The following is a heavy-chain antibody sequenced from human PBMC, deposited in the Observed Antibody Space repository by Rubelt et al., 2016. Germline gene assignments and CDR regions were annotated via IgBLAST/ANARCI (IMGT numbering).Heavy chain of an antibody. CDR1: GFTLSSYW. CDR2: INSDGSIT. Sequence: EVQLVESGGGLVQPGGSLRLSCAASGFTLSSYWMHWVRQAPGTGLVWVYRINSDGSITSYADSVKGRCTIFRENATNTLYLQMNSLESEDTAVYYCVSSSLDYWGQGTLVTVSS. D-gene: IGHD6-13*01. V-gene: IGHV3-74*01. CDR3: VSSSLDY. J-gene: IGHJ4*02.